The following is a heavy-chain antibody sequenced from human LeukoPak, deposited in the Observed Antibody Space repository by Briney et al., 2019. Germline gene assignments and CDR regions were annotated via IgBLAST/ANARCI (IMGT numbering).Heavy chain of an antibody. CDR1: GGSISSYY. J-gene: IGHJ4*02. D-gene: IGHD3-10*01. CDR3: AGITMVRGVIINSDDY. Sequence: SETLSLTCTVSGGSISSYYWSWIRQPPGKGLEWLGYIYYSGSTNYNPSLRSRVTISVDTSKNQFSLKLSSVTAADTAVYYCAGITMVRGVIINSDDYWGQGTLVTVSS. V-gene: IGHV4-59*12. CDR2: IYYSGST.